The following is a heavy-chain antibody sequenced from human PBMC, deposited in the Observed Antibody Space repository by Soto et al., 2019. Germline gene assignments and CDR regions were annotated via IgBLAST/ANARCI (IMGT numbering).Heavy chain of an antibody. CDR2: ISSSYSPT. Sequence: GGSLSLSCAASGFTFSSYEMTWVRQAPGKGLEWVSYISSSYSPTDYADSVKGRFIISRDNAKSSLYLQMNSLRAEDTAVYYCVRLQRNNMDAFDIWGQGTMVNVSS. CDR1: GFTFSSYE. D-gene: IGHD1-1*01. V-gene: IGHV3-48*03. CDR3: VRLQRNNMDAFDI. J-gene: IGHJ3*02.